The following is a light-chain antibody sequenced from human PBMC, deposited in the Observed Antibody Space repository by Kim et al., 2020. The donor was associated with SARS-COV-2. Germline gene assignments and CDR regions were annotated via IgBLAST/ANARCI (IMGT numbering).Light chain of an antibody. J-gene: IGLJ1*01. CDR3: QVWDTSSDYQYV. CDR1: NIGSNS. Sequence: PGKKARINCGGDNIGSNSVHWYQKKSGQDPVLVMYFDSDRPAEIPERFSASKSGNTATLTINKVEAGDEADYYCQVWDTSSDYQYVFGTGTKVTVL. V-gene: IGLV3-21*04. CDR2: FDS.